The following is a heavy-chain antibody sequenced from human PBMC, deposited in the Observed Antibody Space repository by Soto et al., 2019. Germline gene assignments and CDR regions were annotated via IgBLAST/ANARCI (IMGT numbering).Heavy chain of an antibody. V-gene: IGHV1-3*01. CDR1: GYTFTSYY. Sequence: ASVKVSCKASGYTFTSYYMHWVRQAPGQRLEWMGWINAGNGNTKYSQKFQGRVTITRDTSASTAYMELSSLRSEDTAVYYCARDGRTIFGVVTLNYYMDVWGKGTTVTVSS. D-gene: IGHD3-3*01. CDR2: INAGNGNT. J-gene: IGHJ6*03. CDR3: ARDGRTIFGVVTLNYYMDV.